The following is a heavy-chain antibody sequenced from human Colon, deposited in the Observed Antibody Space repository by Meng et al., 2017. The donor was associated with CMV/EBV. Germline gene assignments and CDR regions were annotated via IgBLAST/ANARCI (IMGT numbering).Heavy chain of an antibody. CDR1: GSTITGYY. CDR3: AAISQGDFDY. V-gene: IGHV1-2*02. J-gene: IGHJ4*02. Sequence: QVQLETSGTAVTSPGASVKAPCSTSGSTITGYYIHWGRQDPGQGLEWMGRINPSTGATNYAQKFQGRVTMTRDTSITTAYMELNRLTSDDTAVYYCAAISQGDFDYWGQGTLVTVSS. CDR2: INPSTGAT.